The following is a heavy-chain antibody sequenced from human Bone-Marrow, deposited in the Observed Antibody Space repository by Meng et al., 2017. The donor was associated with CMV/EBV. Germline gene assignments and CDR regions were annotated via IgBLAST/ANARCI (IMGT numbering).Heavy chain of an antibody. V-gene: IGHV4-59*12. CDR2: IYYSGST. Sequence: SETLSLTCTVSGGSISSYYWSWIRQPPGKGLEWIGHIYYSGSTNYNPSLKSRVTISVDTSKNQFSLKLSSVTAADTAVYYCARSGYSSSWYGLWGQGTLVTVSS. CDR1: GGSISSYY. CDR3: ARSGYSSSWYGL. D-gene: IGHD6-13*01. J-gene: IGHJ4*02.